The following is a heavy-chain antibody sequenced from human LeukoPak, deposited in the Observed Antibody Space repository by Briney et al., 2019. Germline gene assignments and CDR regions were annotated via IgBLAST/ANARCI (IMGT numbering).Heavy chain of an antibody. J-gene: IGHJ4*02. D-gene: IGHD2-2*01. CDR3: ARDHRSSTSCYAPTPYYFDY. CDR2: TYYRSKWYN. Sequence: SQTLSLTCAISGDSVSSNSAAWNWIGQSPSRGLEWLGRTYYRSKWYNDYAVSVKSRITINPDTSKNQFSLQLNSVTPEDTAVYYCARDHRSSTSCYAPTPYYFDYWGQGTLVTVSS. V-gene: IGHV6-1*01. CDR1: GDSVSSNSAA.